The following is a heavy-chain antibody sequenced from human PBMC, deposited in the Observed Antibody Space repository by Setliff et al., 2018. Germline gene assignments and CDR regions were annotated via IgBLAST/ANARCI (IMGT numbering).Heavy chain of an antibody. CDR1: GFTVSSFS. CDR2: LSDDGSNK. D-gene: IGHD6-19*01. J-gene: IGHJ6*02. Sequence: GGSLRLSCAASGFTVSSFSMHWVRQAPVKGLDWVATLSDDGSNKYYADSVKGRFTISRDNSKNILSLQMSSLRAEDTAVYYCTKDRGWHGMDVWGQGTTVTVSS. V-gene: IGHV3-30*18. CDR3: TKDRGWHGMDV.